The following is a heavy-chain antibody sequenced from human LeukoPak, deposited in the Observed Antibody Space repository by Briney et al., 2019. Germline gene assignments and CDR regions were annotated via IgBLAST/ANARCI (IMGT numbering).Heavy chain of an antibody. CDR1: GFTFTSSG. D-gene: IGHD3-22*01. J-gene: IGHJ4*02. CDR2: IVISSGNT. V-gene: IGHV1-58*01. CDR3: AASPDYYDSSGYSYYFDY. Sequence: ASGKVSCKASGFTFTSSGVRWVRQARGQRLGWIGWIVISSGNTNYAQKFQERVTITRDMSTSTAYMELSSLRSEDTAVYYCAASPDYYDSSGYSYYFDYWGQGTLVTVSS.